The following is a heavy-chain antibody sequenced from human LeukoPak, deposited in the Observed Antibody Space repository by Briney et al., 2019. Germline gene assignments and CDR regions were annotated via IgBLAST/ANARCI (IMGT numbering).Heavy chain of an antibody. V-gene: IGHV3-30-3*02. CDR3: AKYEPPTYYDFWSGYYTDY. Sequence: GGSLRLSCAASGFTFSSYAMHWVRQAPGKGLEWVAVISYDGSNKYYADSVKGRFTISRDNSKNTLYLQMNSLRAEDTAVYYCAKYEPPTYYDFWSGYYTDYWGQGTLVTVSS. CDR2: ISYDGSNK. D-gene: IGHD3-3*01. CDR1: GFTFSSYA. J-gene: IGHJ4*02.